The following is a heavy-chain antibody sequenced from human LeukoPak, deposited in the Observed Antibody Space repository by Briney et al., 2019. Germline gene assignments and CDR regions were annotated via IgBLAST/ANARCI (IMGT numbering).Heavy chain of an antibody. J-gene: IGHJ4*02. CDR1: GGSISSYY. V-gene: IGHV4-59*12. D-gene: IGHD3-22*01. Sequence: SETLSLTCTVSGGSISSYYWSWTRQPPGKGLEWIGYIYYSGSTNYNPSLKSRVTISVDTSKNQFSLKLSSVTAADTAVYYCARGPTNYYDSSGYYDWGQGTLVTVSS. CDR2: IYYSGST. CDR3: ARGPTNYYDSSGYYD.